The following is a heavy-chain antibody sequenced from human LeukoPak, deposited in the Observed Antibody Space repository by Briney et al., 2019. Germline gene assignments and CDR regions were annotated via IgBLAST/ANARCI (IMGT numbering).Heavy chain of an antibody. CDR3: ARGVSRGYSYGRYYMDV. CDR2: IYYSGST. CDR1: GGSISSYY. V-gene: IGHV4-59*01. J-gene: IGHJ6*03. Sequence: PSETLSLTCTVSGGSISSYYWSWIRQPPGKGLEWIGYIYYSGSTNSNPSLKSRVTISVDKSKNQISLKLSSVTAADTAVYYCARGVSRGYSYGRYYMDVWGKGTTVTVSS. D-gene: IGHD5-18*01.